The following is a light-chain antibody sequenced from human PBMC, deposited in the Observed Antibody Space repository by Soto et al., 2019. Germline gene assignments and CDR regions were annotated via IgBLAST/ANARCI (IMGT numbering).Light chain of an antibody. CDR3: QQYDNLPRWT. CDR1: QGISSY. J-gene: IGKJ1*01. Sequence: IQLTQSPSSLSASVGHRVTITCRASQGISSYLAWYQQKPGKAPKLLIYAASTLQSGVPSRFSGSGSGTDFTLTISSLQPEDIATYYCQQYDNLPRWTFGQGTKVETK. CDR2: AAS. V-gene: IGKV1-9*01.